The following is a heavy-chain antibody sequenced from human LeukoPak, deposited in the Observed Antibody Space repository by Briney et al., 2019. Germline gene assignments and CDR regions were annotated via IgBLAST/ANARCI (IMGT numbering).Heavy chain of an antibody. CDR1: GGSVSSGSYY. Sequence: ETLSLTCTVSGGSVSSGSYYWSWVRQAPGKGLEWVSDIYTGGSTYYADSVKGRFTISRDNSKNTLYLQMNSLRAEDTAVYHCARDRDIGAAGTKYGMDVWGQGTTVTVSS. V-gene: IGHV3-53*01. J-gene: IGHJ6*02. D-gene: IGHD6-13*01. CDR2: IYTGGST. CDR3: ARDRDIGAAGTKYGMDV.